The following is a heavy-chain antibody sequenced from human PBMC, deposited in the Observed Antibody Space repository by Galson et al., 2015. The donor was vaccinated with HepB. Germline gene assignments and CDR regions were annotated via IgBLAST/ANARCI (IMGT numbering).Heavy chain of an antibody. J-gene: IGHJ6*02. D-gene: IGHD2-2*01. Sequence: SLRLSCAASGFTVSSNYMSWVRQAPGKGLEWVSVIYSGGSTYYADSVKGRFTISRDNSKNTLYLQMNSLRAEDTAVYYCAREAWGQDIVVVPAAHHYYYGMDVWGQGTTVTVSS. CDR1: GFTVSSNY. CDR3: AREAWGQDIVVVPAAHHYYYGMDV. CDR2: IYSGGST. V-gene: IGHV3-66*01.